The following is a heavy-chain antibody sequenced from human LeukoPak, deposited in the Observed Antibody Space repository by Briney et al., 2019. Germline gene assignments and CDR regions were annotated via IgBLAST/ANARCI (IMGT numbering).Heavy chain of an antibody. Sequence: GGSLRLSCAVSGLTFRRYAMHWVRQAPGKGLEWVAVISYDGSSKYYADSVKGRFTISRDDFKSTLYLQMNSLRAEDTALYHCARDRTGYGAAAGTFDYWGQGTLVTVSS. CDR3: ARDRTGYGAAAGTFDY. J-gene: IGHJ4*02. D-gene: IGHD6-13*01. CDR1: GLTFRRYA. V-gene: IGHV3-30-3*01. CDR2: ISYDGSSK.